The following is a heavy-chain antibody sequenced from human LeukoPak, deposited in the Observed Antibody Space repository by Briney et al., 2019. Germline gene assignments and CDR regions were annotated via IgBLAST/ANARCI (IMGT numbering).Heavy chain of an antibody. Sequence: SETLSLTCTVSGGSISSYYWSWIRQPPGKGLEWIGYISYSGSTNYNPSLKSRVTISVDTSKNQFSLKLSSVTAADTAVYYCAGSYHYYMDVWGKGTTVTVSS. J-gene: IGHJ6*03. CDR2: ISYSGST. V-gene: IGHV4-59*01. CDR3: AGSYHYYMDV. CDR1: GGSISSYY.